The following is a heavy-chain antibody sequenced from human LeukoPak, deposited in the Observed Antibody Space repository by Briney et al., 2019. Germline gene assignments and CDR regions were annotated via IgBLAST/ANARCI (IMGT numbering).Heavy chain of an antibody. CDR3: ARVLYDTRTFDY. D-gene: IGHD3-22*01. Sequence: SETLSLTCDVSGYSISSGYYWAWIRQTPRKGLQYIGMIYSTGDAYYSPSLKSRVTMSVDTSKNRFSLQLTSVTGADTAIYYCARVLYDTRTFDYWGQGTLVTVSS. V-gene: IGHV4-38-2*01. CDR2: IYSTGDA. J-gene: IGHJ4*02. CDR1: GYSISSGYY.